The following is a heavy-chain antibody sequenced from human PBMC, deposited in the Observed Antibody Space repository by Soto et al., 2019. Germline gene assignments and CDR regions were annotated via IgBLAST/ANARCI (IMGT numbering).Heavy chain of an antibody. V-gene: IGHV3-48*02. CDR1: GFTFRSYS. J-gene: IGHJ6*02. Sequence: ESGGGLVQPGGSLRLSCAASGFTFRSYSMNWVRQAPGKGLEWVSYISSSSSAIYSADSVKGRFTISRDNAKNSLYLQMNSLRDEDTAVYYCARDIMPRLGFYQCGMDVWGQGTTVTVSS. CDR2: ISSSSSAI. D-gene: IGHD3-3*02. CDR3: ARDIMPRLGFYQCGMDV.